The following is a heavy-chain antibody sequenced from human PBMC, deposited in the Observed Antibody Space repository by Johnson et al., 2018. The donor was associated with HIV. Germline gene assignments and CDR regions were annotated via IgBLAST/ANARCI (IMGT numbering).Heavy chain of an antibody. CDR3: ARDGMAATKANI. CDR2: IRYDGNNK. Sequence: QVQLVESGGGVVQPGGSLRLSCAASGITFSSSGMNWVRQAPGKGLEWVSFIRYDGNNKYYTDSVKGRFTISRDNSKNTLYLQMNSLRAEDTAVYYCARDGMAATKANIWGQGTMVTVSS. V-gene: IGHV3-30*02. CDR1: GITFSSSG. D-gene: IGHD1-14*01. J-gene: IGHJ3*02.